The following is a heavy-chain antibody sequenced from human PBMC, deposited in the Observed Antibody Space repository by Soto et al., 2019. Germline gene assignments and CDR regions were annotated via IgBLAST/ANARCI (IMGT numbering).Heavy chain of an antibody. CDR1: GGSVSSGSYY. CDR2: IYYSGST. V-gene: IGHV4-61*01. J-gene: IGHJ5*02. Sequence: SETLSLTCTVSGGSVSSGSYYWSWIRQPPGKGLEWIGYIYYSGSTNYNPSLKSRVTISVDTSKNQFSLKLSSVTAADTAVYYCASTSLYSGYDRVWFDPWGQGTLVTVSS. CDR3: ASTSLYSGYDRVWFDP. D-gene: IGHD5-12*01.